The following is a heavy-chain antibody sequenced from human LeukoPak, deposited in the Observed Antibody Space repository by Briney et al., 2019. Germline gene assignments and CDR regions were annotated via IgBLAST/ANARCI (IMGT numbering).Heavy chain of an antibody. Sequence: SETLSLTCTVSAGSISSYYWSWIRRPAGKGLESIGYIYYSGSTNYNPSLKSRVTISVDTSKNQFSLKLSSVTAADTAVYYCARHLTGDYFDYWGQGTLVTVSS. CDR3: ARHLTGDYFDY. J-gene: IGHJ4*02. V-gene: IGHV4-59*08. D-gene: IGHD1-14*01. CDR1: AGSISSYY. CDR2: IYYSGST.